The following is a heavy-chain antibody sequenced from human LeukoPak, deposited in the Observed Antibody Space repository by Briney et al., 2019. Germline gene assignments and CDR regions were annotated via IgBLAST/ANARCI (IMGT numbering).Heavy chain of an antibody. CDR1: GYTFTNYA. D-gene: IGHD1-26*01. J-gene: IGHJ6*03. V-gene: IGHV1-3*03. CDR3: ARVDSGSYYYYYYYMDV. Sequence: ASVKVSCKASGYTFTNYAMHWVRQAPGQRLEWMGWINAGHGNTKYSQEFQGRVTITRDTSASTAYMELSSLRSEDTAVYFCARVDSGSYYYYYYYMDVWGKGTTVTVSS. CDR2: INAGHGNT.